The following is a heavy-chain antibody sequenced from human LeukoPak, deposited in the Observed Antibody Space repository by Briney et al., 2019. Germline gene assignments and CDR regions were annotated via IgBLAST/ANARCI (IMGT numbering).Heavy chain of an antibody. CDR1: GFTVSSNY. D-gene: IGHD3-22*01. CDR3: ARDPHYYDSSGSGDAFDI. CDR2: IYSGGST. J-gene: IGHJ3*02. Sequence: GGSLRRSGAASGFTVSSNYMSWVRQAPGKGLEWVSVIYSGGSTYYADSVKGRFTLSRDDSKNTLYLQLNSLRAEDTAVYYCARDPHYYDSSGSGDAFDIWGQGTMVTVSS. V-gene: IGHV3-53*01.